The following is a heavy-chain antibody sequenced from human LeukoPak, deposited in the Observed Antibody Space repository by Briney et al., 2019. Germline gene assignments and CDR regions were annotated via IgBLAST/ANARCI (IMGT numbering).Heavy chain of an antibody. J-gene: IGHJ4*02. D-gene: IGHD5-18*01. Sequence: KPSETLSLTCTVSGGSISSYYWSWIRQPPGKGLEWIGFVYDSGSTSYNPSLKSRVTISVDTSKNQFSLKLRSVTAADTAVYYRARGAGYSYGLDYWGQGTLVTVSS. V-gene: IGHV4-59*01. CDR1: GGSISSYY. CDR2: VYDSGST. CDR3: ARGAGYSYGLDY.